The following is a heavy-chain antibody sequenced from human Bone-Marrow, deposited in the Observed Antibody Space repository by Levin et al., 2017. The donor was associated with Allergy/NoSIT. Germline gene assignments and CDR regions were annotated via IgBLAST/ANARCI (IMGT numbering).Heavy chain of an antibody. Sequence: GESLKISCAASGFTFSLYGMHWVRQAPGQGLEWVALISFDGSTENYADSVKGRFSISRDNSNNTLYLQMNSLRAEDTAGYYCAKCGSIGARSGSCEYWGLGTLVTVSS. D-gene: IGHD6-6*01. J-gene: IGHJ4*02. CDR3: AKCGSIGARSGSCEY. CDR1: GFTFSLYG. V-gene: IGHV3-30*18. CDR2: ISFDGSTE.